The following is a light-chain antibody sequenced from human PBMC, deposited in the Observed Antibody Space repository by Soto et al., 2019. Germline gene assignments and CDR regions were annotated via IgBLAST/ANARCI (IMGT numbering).Light chain of an antibody. V-gene: IGLV1-40*01. Sequence: QSVLTQPPSASGAPGQRVTISCTGSSSNIGAGYDVHWYQQLPGTAPKLLIYGNSNRPSGVPDRFSGSKSGTSASLAITGLQAEDEADYYCQSYDSSLSWVFGGGTKVTVL. J-gene: IGLJ3*02. CDR3: QSYDSSLSWV. CDR1: SSNIGAGYD. CDR2: GNS.